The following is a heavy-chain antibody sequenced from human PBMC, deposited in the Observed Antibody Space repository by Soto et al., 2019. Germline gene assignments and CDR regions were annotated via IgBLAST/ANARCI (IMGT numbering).Heavy chain of an antibody. CDR3: ARRTMVRGVIRDRGTYFDY. D-gene: IGHD3-10*01. Sequence: QVQLVESGGGLVKPGGSLRLSCAASGFTFSDYYMSWIRQAPGKGLEWVSYISSSSSYTNYADSVKGRFTISRDNAKNALYLQMNSLRAEDTAVYYCARRTMVRGVIRDRGTYFDYWGQGTLVTVSS. V-gene: IGHV3-11*06. CDR2: ISSSSSYT. CDR1: GFTFSDYY. J-gene: IGHJ4*02.